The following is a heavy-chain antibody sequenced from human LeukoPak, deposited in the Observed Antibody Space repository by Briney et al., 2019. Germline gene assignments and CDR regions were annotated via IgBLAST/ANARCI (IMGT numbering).Heavy chain of an antibody. Sequence: QPGRSLRLSCAASGFTFSSYGMPWVRQAPGKGLEWVAVISYDGSNKYYADSVKGRFTISRDNSKNTLYLQMNSLRAEDTAVYYCVGYCSSTSCYPDYWGQGTLVTVSS. CDR3: VGYCSSTSCYPDY. V-gene: IGHV3-30*03. CDR2: ISYDGSNK. J-gene: IGHJ4*02. D-gene: IGHD2-2*01. CDR1: GFTFSSYG.